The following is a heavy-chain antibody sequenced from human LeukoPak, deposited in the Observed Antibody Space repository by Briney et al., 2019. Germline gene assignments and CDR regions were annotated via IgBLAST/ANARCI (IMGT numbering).Heavy chain of an antibody. CDR3: ARDVIVVPAAIHYGMDV. CDR1: GGSFSDYF. J-gene: IGHJ6*02. Sequence: SETLSLTCAVYGGSFSDYFWGWIRQPPGKGLEWIGEINHSGRTYYNPSLKSRVTISVDTSKNQFSLNLSSVTAADTAVYYCARDVIVVPAAIHYGMDVWGQGTTVTVSS. CDR2: INHSGRT. D-gene: IGHD2-2*01. V-gene: IGHV4-34*01.